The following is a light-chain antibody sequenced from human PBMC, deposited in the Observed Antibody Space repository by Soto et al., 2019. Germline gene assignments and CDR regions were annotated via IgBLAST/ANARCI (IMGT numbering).Light chain of an antibody. CDR1: SSNIGAGYP. CDR2: G. Sequence: QSVLTQPPSVSGAPGQRVTISCTGSSSNIGAGYPVHWYQQLPGTAPKLLVAGNRPSGVPDRFSVSKSGASASLAITGLQAEDEADYYGQSYDSSRSRRWVFGGGTKLTVL. J-gene: IGLJ3*02. CDR3: QSYDSSRSRRWV. V-gene: IGLV1-40*01.